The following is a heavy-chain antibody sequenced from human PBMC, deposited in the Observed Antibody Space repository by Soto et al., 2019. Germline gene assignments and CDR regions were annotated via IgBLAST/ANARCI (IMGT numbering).Heavy chain of an antibody. CDR2: ISGSGGST. D-gene: IGHD1-26*01. CDR1: GFTFSSYA. Sequence: GGSLRLSCAASGFTFSSYAMSWVRQAPGKGLEWVSAISGSGGSTYYADSVKGRFTISRDNSKNTLYLQMNSLRAEDTAVYYCAKGPREWELQDWFDPWGQGTLVTVSS. J-gene: IGHJ5*02. CDR3: AKGPREWELQDWFDP. V-gene: IGHV3-23*01.